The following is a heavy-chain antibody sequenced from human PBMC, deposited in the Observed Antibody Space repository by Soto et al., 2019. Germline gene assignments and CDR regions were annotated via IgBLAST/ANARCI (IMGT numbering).Heavy chain of an antibody. J-gene: IGHJ6*02. CDR2: IYYSGST. Sequence: SETLSLTCTVSGGSISSYYWSWIRQPPGKGLEWIGYIYYSGSTNYNPSLKSRVTISVDTSKNQFSLKLSSVTAADTAVYYCAAGGGYSGYYGMDVWGQGTTVTVSS. D-gene: IGHD1-26*01. CDR3: AAGGGYSGYYGMDV. V-gene: IGHV4-59*01. CDR1: GGSISSYY.